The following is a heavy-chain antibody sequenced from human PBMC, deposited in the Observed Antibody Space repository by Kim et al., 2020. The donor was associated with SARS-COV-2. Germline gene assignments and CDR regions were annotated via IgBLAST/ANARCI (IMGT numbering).Heavy chain of an antibody. J-gene: IGHJ4*02. Sequence: SETLSLTCTVSGGSISSSSYYWGWICQPPGKGLEWIGSIYYSGSTYYNPSLKSRVTISVDTSKNQFSLKLSSVTAADTAVYYCASSITMIVVVISGFDYWGQGTLVTVSS. CDR2: IYYSGST. V-gene: IGHV4-39*01. D-gene: IGHD3-22*01. CDR3: ASSITMIVVVISGFDY. CDR1: GGSISSSSYY.